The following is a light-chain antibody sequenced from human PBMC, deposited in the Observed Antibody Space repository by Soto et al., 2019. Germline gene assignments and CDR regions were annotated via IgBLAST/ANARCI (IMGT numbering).Light chain of an antibody. Sequence: ELVLTQSPGTLSLSPGARATLSCRASQSVRSTYLAWYQQQPGQAPRLLIYGASSRATGIPDRFSGSGSGTDLTLTISRLEPEDFEVYDCQQYGSSPLTFGGGTKVDIK. CDR1: QSVRSTY. CDR3: QQYGSSPLT. V-gene: IGKV3-20*01. J-gene: IGKJ4*01. CDR2: GAS.